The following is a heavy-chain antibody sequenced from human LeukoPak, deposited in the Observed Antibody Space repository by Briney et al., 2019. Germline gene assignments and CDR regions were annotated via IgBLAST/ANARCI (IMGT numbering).Heavy chain of an antibody. CDR1: GGSISSYY. Sequence: PSETLSLTCTVSGGSISSYYWSWIRQPPGKGLEWIGYIYYSGSTNYNPSLKSQVTISVDTSKNQFSLKLSSVTAADTAVYYCARHRRYYYYGMDVWGQGTTVTVSS. V-gene: IGHV4-59*08. J-gene: IGHJ6*02. CDR2: IYYSGST. CDR3: ARHRRYYYYGMDV.